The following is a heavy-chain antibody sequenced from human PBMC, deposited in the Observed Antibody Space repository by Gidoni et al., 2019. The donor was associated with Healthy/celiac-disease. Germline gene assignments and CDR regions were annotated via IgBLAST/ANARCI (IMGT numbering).Heavy chain of an antibody. CDR2: IFSGGST. V-gene: IGHV3-53*02. CDR3: ARDYYDSSGYPLDY. D-gene: IGHD3-22*01. J-gene: IGHJ4*02. Sequence: EVQLVVTGGGLIQPGGSLGLSCAASGFTVSSNYMSWFRQAPGQGLEWVAVIFSGGSTYYADYVKDRITISRDNSKNTLYLKMNSRRAEYTAVYYCARDYYDSSGYPLDYWGQGTLVTVSS. CDR1: GFTVSSNY.